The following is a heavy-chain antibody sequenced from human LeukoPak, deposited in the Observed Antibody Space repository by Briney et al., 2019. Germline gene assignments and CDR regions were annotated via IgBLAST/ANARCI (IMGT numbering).Heavy chain of an antibody. D-gene: IGHD3-22*01. CDR3: AGQSSSGYHDWFDP. J-gene: IGHJ5*02. CDR1: GGSISSSNW. Sequence: SETLSLTCAVSGGSISSSNWWSWVRQPPGKGLEWIGEINHSGSTNFNPSLKSRVTISVDTSKNQFSLKLTSVTATDTAVYYCAGQSSSGYHDWFDPWGQGTLVTVSS. CDR2: INHSGST. V-gene: IGHV4-4*02.